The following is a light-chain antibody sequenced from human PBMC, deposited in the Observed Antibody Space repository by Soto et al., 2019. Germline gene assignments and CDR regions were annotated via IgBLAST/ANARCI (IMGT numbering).Light chain of an antibody. CDR1: SSDVGGYNF. V-gene: IGLV2-14*03. CDR2: DVN. J-gene: IGLJ2*01. CDR3: TSYTTSSTLV. Sequence: QSALTQPASVSGSPGQSITISCTGTSSDVGGYNFVSWYQQHPGKAPKVMIYDVNNRPSGVSNRFSGSKSGNTASLTISGLQAEDAADYYCTSYTTSSTLVFGGGTKVTVL.